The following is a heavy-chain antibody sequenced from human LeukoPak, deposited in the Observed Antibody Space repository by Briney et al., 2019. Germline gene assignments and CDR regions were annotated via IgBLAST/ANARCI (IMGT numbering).Heavy chain of an antibody. D-gene: IGHD3-16*01. J-gene: IGHJ3*02. CDR2: ISGTADSK. Sequence: GGSLRLSCAASRFTFRNYAMSWVRQAQGRGLEWLCIISGTADSKYYADSVKGRFTISRDNPRSTLYLEMNILRAEDTAVYYCAKADATIGGAFDTWGQGTMVIVSS. CDR3: AKADATIGGAFDT. CDR1: RFTFRNYA. V-gene: IGHV3-23*01.